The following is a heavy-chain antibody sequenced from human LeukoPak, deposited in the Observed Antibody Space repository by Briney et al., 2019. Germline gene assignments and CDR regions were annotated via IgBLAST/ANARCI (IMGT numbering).Heavy chain of an antibody. CDR1: GYTFTRYG. D-gene: IGHD6-13*01. CDR2: ISGYNGNT. Sequence: ASVRVSCMASGYTFTRYGMTWVRQAPGQGLEWMGWISGYNGNTNYAQKFQGRVTMTKDTSTSRVYMELRSLRPDDTAVYYCARDFEAVADEEGYDAFDIWGQGTMVSVSS. V-gene: IGHV1-18*01. J-gene: IGHJ3*02. CDR3: ARDFEAVADEEGYDAFDI.